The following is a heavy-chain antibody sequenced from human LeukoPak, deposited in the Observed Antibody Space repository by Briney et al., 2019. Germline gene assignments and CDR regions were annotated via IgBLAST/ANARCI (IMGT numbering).Heavy chain of an antibody. Sequence: TSSETLSLTCAVSGYSISSGYYWDWIRQPPGKGLEWIGSIYHSGSTYYNPSLKSRVTISLDTSKNQFSLKLSSVTAADTAVYYCAKHSRGCGSTSCYNFDFWGQGALVTVSS. CDR3: AKHSRGCGSTSCYNFDF. CDR2: IYHSGST. D-gene: IGHD2-2*02. V-gene: IGHV4-38-2*01. CDR1: GYSISSGYY. J-gene: IGHJ4*02.